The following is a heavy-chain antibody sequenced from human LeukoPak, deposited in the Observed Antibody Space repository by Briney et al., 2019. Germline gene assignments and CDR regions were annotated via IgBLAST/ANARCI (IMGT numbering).Heavy chain of an antibody. J-gene: IGHJ4*02. Sequence: GASVKVSCKASGYTFTSYDINWVRQATGQGLEWMGWMNPNSGNTGYAQKFQGRVTMTRNTSISTAYMELSSLRPEDTAVYYCARALVYCGGDCYLNYWGQGTLVTVSS. CDR1: GYTFTSYD. CDR2: MNPNSGNT. D-gene: IGHD2-21*02. V-gene: IGHV1-8*01. CDR3: ARALVYCGGDCYLNY.